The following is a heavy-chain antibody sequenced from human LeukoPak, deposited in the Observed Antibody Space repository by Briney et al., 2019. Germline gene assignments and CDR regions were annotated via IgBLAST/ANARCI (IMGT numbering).Heavy chain of an antibody. V-gene: IGHV3-23*01. D-gene: IGHD4-23*01. CDR2: ISGNGGST. CDR1: GFTFSAYA. Sequence: PGGSLRLSCAASGFTFSAYAMTWVRQAPGKGLEWVSVISGNGGSTYYADSVKGRFTISRDNSKNTLYLQMNSLRAEDTAVYYCARDAAYGGNSLAYYYYYYGMDVWGQGTTVTVSS. J-gene: IGHJ6*02. CDR3: ARDAAYGGNSLAYYYYYYGMDV.